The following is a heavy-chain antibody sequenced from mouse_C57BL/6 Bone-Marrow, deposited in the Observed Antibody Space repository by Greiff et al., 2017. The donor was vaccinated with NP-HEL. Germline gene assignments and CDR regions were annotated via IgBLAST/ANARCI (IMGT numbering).Heavy chain of an antibody. D-gene: IGHD1-1*01. CDR1: GFTFSDYY. Sequence: EVQLQESGGGLVQPGGSLKLSCAASGFTFSDYYMYWVRQTPEKRLEWVAYISNGGGSTYYPDTVKGRFTISRDNAKNTLYLQMSRLKSEDTAMYYCARDSYGSSLYAMDYWGQGTSVTVSS. CDR3: ARDSYGSSLYAMDY. V-gene: IGHV5-12*01. CDR2: ISNGGGST. J-gene: IGHJ4*01.